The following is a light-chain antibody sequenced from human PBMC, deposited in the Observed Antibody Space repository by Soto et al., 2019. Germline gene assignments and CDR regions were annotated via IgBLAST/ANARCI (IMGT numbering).Light chain of an antibody. Sequence: EIVLTQSPGTLSLAPGDTVTLSCRASLSVSHRYLAWYQQKPGQAPRLLIYGASSRATGIPDRFSGSGSGTHFTLTINGLEPADFAVYYCQQYARSPYTFGQGTKLEIK. CDR1: LSVSHRY. CDR2: GAS. V-gene: IGKV3-20*01. J-gene: IGKJ2*01. CDR3: QQYARSPYT.